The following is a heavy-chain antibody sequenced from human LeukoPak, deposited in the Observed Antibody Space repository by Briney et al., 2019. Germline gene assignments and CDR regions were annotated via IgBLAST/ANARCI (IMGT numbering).Heavy chain of an antibody. Sequence: PSETLSLTCTVSGGSISSSSYYWGWIRQPPGKGLEWIGSIYYSGGTYYNPSLKSRVTISVDTSKNQFSLKLSSVTAADTAVYYCARASKAYCTNGVCYTGQLWFDPWGQGTLVTVSS. CDR3: ARASKAYCTNGVCYTGQLWFDP. CDR1: GGSISSSSYY. V-gene: IGHV4-39*07. D-gene: IGHD2-8*01. J-gene: IGHJ5*02. CDR2: IYYSGGT.